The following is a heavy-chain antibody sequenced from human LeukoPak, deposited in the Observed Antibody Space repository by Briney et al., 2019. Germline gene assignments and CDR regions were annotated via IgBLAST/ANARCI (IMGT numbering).Heavy chain of an antibody. CDR1: GFTFSSYS. CDR3: TRRYGTYFDY. CDR2: ISGSSSYI. V-gene: IGHV3-21*01. J-gene: IGHJ4*02. D-gene: IGHD5-24*01. Sequence: GGSLRLSCAASGFTFSSYSMNWVRQAPGKGLEWVSSISGSSSYIYYADSVKGRFTISRDNAENSLFLQMNSLRAEDTAVYYCTRRYGTYFDYWGQGTLVTVSS.